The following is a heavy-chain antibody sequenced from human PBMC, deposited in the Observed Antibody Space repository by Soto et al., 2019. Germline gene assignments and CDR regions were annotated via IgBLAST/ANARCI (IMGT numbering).Heavy chain of an antibody. CDR3: ATYDFWSGYYQYYFDY. CDR1: GYTLTELS. D-gene: IGHD3-3*01. V-gene: IGHV1-24*01. J-gene: IGHJ4*02. CDR2: FDPEDGET. Sequence: ASVKVSCKVSGYTLTELSMHWVRQAPGKRLEWMGGFDPEDGETIYAQKFQGRVTMTEDTSTDTAYMGLSSLRSEDTAVYYCATYDFWSGYYQYYFDYWGQGTLVTVSS.